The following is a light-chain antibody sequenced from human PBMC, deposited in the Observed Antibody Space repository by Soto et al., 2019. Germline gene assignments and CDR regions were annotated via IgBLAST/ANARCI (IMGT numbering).Light chain of an antibody. Sequence: EIVLTQAPAALSLSPGAIATLSCRASQSFSSYLAWYQQKPGQAPRLLIYDASNRATGIPARFSGSGSGTDFTLTISSLEPEDFAVYYCQQRSNWPLTFGGGTKVEIK. CDR3: QQRSNWPLT. CDR1: QSFSSY. CDR2: DAS. V-gene: IGKV3-11*01. J-gene: IGKJ4*01.